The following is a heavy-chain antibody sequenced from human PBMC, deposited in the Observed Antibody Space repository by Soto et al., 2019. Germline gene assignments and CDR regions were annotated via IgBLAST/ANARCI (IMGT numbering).Heavy chain of an antibody. D-gene: IGHD2-2*02. J-gene: IGHJ4*02. CDR1: GFTFSSYA. CDR3: AKDYQPLLYPPYYFDY. CDR2: ISYDGSNK. V-gene: IGHV3-30-3*02. Sequence: GGSLRLSCAASGFTFSSYAMHWVRQAPGKGLEWVAVISYDGSNKYYADSVKGRFTISRDNSKNTLYLQMNSLRAEDTAVYYCAKDYQPLLYPPYYFDYWGQGTLVTVSS.